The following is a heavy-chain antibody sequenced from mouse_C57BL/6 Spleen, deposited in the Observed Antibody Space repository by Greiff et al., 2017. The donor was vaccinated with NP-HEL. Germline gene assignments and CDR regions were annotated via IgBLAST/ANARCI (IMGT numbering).Heavy chain of an antibody. CDR2: INYDGSST. Sequence: EVNLVESEGGLVQPGSSMKLSCTASGFTFSDYYMAWVRQVPEKGLEWVANINYDGSSTYYLDSLKSRFIISRDNAKNILYLQMSSLKSEDTATYYCARALWDAMDYWGQGTSVTVSS. V-gene: IGHV5-16*01. CDR3: ARALWDAMDY. D-gene: IGHD1-1*02. J-gene: IGHJ4*01. CDR1: GFTFSDYY.